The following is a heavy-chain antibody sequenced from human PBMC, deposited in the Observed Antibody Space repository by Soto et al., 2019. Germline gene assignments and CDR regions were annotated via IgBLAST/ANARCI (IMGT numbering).Heavy chain of an antibody. CDR2: IKSKTDGGTI. V-gene: IGHV3-15*01. CDR1: GFTFSNAW. CDR3: TTAHPRGHFDY. Sequence: GGSLRLSCAASGFTFSNAWMNWVRQAPGKGLEWVGLIKSKTDGGTIDYPAPVKGRFIISRDDSRNTLYLQMNSLKTEDTAVYYCTTAHPRGHFDYWGQGTRVTVSS. D-gene: IGHD5-12*01. J-gene: IGHJ4*02.